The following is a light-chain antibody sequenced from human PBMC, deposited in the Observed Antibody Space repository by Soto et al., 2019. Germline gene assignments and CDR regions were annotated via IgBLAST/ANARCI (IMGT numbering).Light chain of an antibody. Sequence: EIVMTQSPVTLSVSPGERATLSCRASQSVNSNLAWYQHKPGQATRLLIYGASTRATGIPARCSGSGSGTEFTLTINSLQSEDFEVYYCQQYNIWRTFGQGTKLEIK. CDR1: QSVNSN. V-gene: IGKV3-15*01. J-gene: IGKJ2*01. CDR3: QQYNIWRT. CDR2: GAS.